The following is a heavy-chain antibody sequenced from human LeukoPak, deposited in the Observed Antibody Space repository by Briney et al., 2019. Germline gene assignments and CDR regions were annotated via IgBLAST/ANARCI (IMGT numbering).Heavy chain of an antibody. V-gene: IGHV1-46*01. Sequence: ASVNVSCKASGYSFTSYYMHWVRQAPGQGLEWMGIINPSGDSTSYAQKFQSRVTMTRDTSTSTVYMELSSLRAEDTAVYYCARFRTGRAFDIWGQGTMVTVSS. CDR2: INPSGDST. D-gene: IGHD3/OR15-3a*01. J-gene: IGHJ3*02. CDR3: ARFRTGRAFDI. CDR1: GYSFTSYY.